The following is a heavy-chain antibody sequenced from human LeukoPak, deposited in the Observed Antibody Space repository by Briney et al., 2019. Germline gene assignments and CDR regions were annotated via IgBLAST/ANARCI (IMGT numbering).Heavy chain of an antibody. CDR2: IYTSGST. CDR3: ARDLEGVGMQWFDY. J-gene: IGHJ4*02. V-gene: IGHV4-4*07. D-gene: IGHD6-19*01. CDR1: GGSISSYY. Sequence: SETLSLTCTVSGGSISSYYWSWIRQPAGKGLEWIGRIYTSGSTNYNPSLKSRVTMSVDTSKNQFSLKLSSVTAADTAAYYCARDLEGVGMQWFDYWGQGTLVTVSS.